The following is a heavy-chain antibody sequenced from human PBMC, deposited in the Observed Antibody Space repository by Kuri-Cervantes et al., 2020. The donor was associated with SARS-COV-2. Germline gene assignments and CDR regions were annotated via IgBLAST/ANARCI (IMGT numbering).Heavy chain of an antibody. V-gene: IGHV3-23*01. Sequence: GGSLRLSCAASGFTFSNYAMNWVRQAPGKGLEWVPAISGSGGSTYYADSVKGRFTISKDNSKNTLYLQMNSLRAEDTAVYYCAKATGEIIRFLEWLLPLGYWGQGTLVTVSS. J-gene: IGHJ4*02. CDR2: ISGSGGST. CDR1: GFTFSNYA. D-gene: IGHD3-3*01. CDR3: AKATGEIIRFLEWLLPLGY.